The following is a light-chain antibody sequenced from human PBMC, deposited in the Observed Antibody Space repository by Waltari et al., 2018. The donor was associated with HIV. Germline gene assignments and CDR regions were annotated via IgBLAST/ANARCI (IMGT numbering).Light chain of an antibody. J-gene: IGKJ5*01. CDR1: QSLLYSDGKTY. V-gene: IGKV2D-29*02. Sequence: DIVMTQIPLSLSVTPAQPDSLSCTSSQSLLYSDGKTYLYLYLQKPGQSPQLLIYEISNRFSGVPDRFSGSGSGTDFTLKISRVEAEDVGVYYCMQSIQFPRTFGQGTRLEIK. CDR3: MQSIQFPRT. CDR2: EIS.